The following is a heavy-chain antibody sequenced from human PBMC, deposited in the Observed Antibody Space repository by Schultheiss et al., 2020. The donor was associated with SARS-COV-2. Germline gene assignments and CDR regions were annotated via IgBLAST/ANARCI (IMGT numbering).Heavy chain of an antibody. CDR1: GGSISSYY. Sequence: SQTLSLTCTVSGGSISSYYWSWIRQPAGKGLEWIGRIYTSGSTNYNPSLKSRVTMSVDTSKNQFSLKLSSVTAADTAVYYCASISTIFGVVRAPWGQGTLVTVSS. D-gene: IGHD3-3*01. V-gene: IGHV4-4*07. CDR3: ASISTIFGVVRAP. CDR2: IYTSGST. J-gene: IGHJ5*02.